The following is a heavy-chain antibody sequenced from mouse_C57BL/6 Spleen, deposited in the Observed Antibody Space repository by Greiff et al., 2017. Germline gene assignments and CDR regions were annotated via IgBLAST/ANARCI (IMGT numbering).Heavy chain of an antibody. V-gene: IGHV2-2*01. Sequence: VQVVESGPGLVQPSQSLSITCTVSGFSLTSYGVHWVRQSPGKGLEWLGVIWSGGSTDDYAAFISRLSLSKDNAKIQVFFKMNRLQADYTAIYYCASITTSWYFDVWGTGTTVTVSS. D-gene: IGHD1-1*01. CDR3: ASITTSWYFDV. CDR1: GFSLTSYG. J-gene: IGHJ1*03. CDR2: IWSGGST.